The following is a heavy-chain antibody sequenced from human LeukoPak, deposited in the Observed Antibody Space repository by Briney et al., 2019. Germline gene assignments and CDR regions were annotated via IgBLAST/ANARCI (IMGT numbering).Heavy chain of an antibody. CDR2: INPNSGGT. Sequence: GASVKVSCKASGYTFTGYYMHWVRQAPGQGLEWMGRINPNSGGTNYAQKFQGRVTMTRDTSISTAYMELSRLRSDDTAVYYCARSKPVEMATIDYWGQGTLVTVS. CDR1: GYTFTGYY. J-gene: IGHJ4*02. D-gene: IGHD5-24*01. V-gene: IGHV1-2*06. CDR3: ARSKPVEMATIDY.